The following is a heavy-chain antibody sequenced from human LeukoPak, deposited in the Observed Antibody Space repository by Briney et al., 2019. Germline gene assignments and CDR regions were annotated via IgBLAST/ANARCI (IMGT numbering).Heavy chain of an antibody. V-gene: IGHV3-48*03. CDR2: ISSSGSTI. D-gene: IGHD3-10*01. CDR1: GFTFSSYE. Sequence: PGGSLRLSCAASGFTFSSYEMNWVRQAPGKGLEWVSYISSSGSTIYYADSVKGRSTISRDNAKNSLYLQMNSLRAEDTAVYYCARDQKWFGDNFDYWGQGTLVTVSS. J-gene: IGHJ4*02. CDR3: ARDQKWFGDNFDY.